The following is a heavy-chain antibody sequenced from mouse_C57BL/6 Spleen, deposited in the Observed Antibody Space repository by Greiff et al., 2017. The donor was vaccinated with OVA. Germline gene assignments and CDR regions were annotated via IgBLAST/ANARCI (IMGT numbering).Heavy chain of an antibody. CDR2: IDPETGGT. CDR3: TRGSNYVYYFDY. V-gene: IGHV1-15*01. Sequence: QVHVKQSGAELVRPGASVTLSCKASGYTFTDYEMHWVKQTPVHGLEWIGAIDPETGGTAYNQKFKGKAILTADKSSSTAYMELRSLTSEDSAVYYCTRGSNYVYYFDYWGQGTTLTVSS. CDR1: GYTFTDYE. J-gene: IGHJ2*01. D-gene: IGHD2-5*01.